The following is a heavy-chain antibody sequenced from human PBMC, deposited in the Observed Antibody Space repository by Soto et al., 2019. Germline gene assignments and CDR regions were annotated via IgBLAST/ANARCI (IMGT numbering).Heavy chain of an antibody. D-gene: IGHD1-26*01. V-gene: IGHV4-59*08. CDR1: SGPSSSHN. CDR3: VRQGIGSLHGLVDV. Sequence: QVQLQQSGPGLVKPSETLSLTCTVSSGPSSSHNWGWIRQSPGRGLEWIGYVYNTGGTSYNPSLKRRFTIAADTSANHISLTLSSVTAADTAIYYCVRQGIGSLHGLVDVWGQGTTVSVSS. CDR2: VYNTGGT. J-gene: IGHJ6*02.